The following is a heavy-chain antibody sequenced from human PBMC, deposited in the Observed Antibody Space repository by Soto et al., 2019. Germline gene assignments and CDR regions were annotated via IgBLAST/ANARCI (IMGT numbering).Heavy chain of an antibody. Sequence: GESLKISCKGSVYNFAGYWIAWVRQMPGKGLEWMGIIYPFDSDTRYSPSFEGQVTISADKSINTAYLQWSSLKASDTATYYCARSQAADWLDPWGQGTLVTVSS. CDR3: ARSQAADWLDP. V-gene: IGHV5-51*01. CDR2: IYPFDSDT. CDR1: VYNFAGYW. J-gene: IGHJ5*02. D-gene: IGHD6-25*01.